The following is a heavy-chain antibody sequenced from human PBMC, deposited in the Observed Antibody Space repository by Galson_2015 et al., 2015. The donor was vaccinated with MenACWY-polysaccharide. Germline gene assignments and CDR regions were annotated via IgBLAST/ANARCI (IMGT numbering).Heavy chain of an antibody. CDR2: IGNSGSET. CDR1: GFRINPYY. V-gene: IGHV3-21*01. Sequence: SLRLSCAASGFRINPYYMSWVHQAPGRGLEWVSSIGNSGSETQYTVSVRGRFTISRDIAKNSLFLQMNSLGVEDTAIYYCAKDFHNYGMDVWGHGTTVIVSS. J-gene: IGHJ6*02. CDR3: AKDFHNYGMDV. D-gene: IGHD3-3*01.